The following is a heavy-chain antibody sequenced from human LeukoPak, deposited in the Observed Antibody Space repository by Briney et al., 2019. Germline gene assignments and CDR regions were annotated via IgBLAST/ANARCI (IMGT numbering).Heavy chain of an antibody. CDR3: AREDTAMVTYDY. D-gene: IGHD5-18*01. V-gene: IGHV4-59*01. CDR2: IYYSGST. CDR1: GGSISSYY. Sequence: SETLSLTCTVSGGSISSYYWSWIRQPPGKGLEWIGYIYYSGSTNYNPSLKSRVTISVDTSKNQFSLKLSSVTAADTAVYYCAREDTAMVTYDYWGQGTLVTVSS. J-gene: IGHJ4*02.